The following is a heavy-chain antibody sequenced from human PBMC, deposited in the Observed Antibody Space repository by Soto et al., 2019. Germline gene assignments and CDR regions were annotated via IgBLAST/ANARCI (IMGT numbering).Heavy chain of an antibody. CDR3: ARGFYYDSSGYFDYYYYYGMDV. CDR2: INPNSGGT. Sequence: ASVKVSCKASGYTFTGYYMHWVRQAPGQGLEWMGWINPNSGGTNYAQKFQGWVTMTRDTSISTAYMELSRLRSDDTAVYYCARGFYYDSSGYFDYYYYYGMDVWGQGTTVTVSS. D-gene: IGHD3-22*01. CDR1: GYTFTGYY. J-gene: IGHJ6*02. V-gene: IGHV1-2*04.